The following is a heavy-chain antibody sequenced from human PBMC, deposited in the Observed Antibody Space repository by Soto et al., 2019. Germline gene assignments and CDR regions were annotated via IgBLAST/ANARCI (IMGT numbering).Heavy chain of an antibody. V-gene: IGHV4-39*01. CDR1: GGSISSGSYY. Sequence: PSETLSLTCTVSGGSISSGSYYWGWIRQPPGKGLEWIGSIYYSGSTYYNPSLKSRVTISVDTSKNQFSLKLSSVTAADTAVYYCARHIDENWFDPWGQGTLVTVS. J-gene: IGHJ5*02. CDR3: ARHIDENWFDP. CDR2: IYYSGST. D-gene: IGHD1-26*01.